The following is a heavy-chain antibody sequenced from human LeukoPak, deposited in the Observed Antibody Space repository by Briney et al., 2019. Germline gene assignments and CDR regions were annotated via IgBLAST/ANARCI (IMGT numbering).Heavy chain of an antibody. CDR3: ARLFSRYSSGWYAVGVDY. CDR1: GGSFSGYY. D-gene: IGHD6-19*01. Sequence: SETLSLTCAVYGGSFSGYYWSWIRQPPGKGLEWIGEINHSGSTNYNPSLKSRVTIPVDTSKNQFSLKLSSVTAADTAVYYCARLFSRYSSGWYAVGVDYWGQGTLVTVSS. CDR2: INHSGST. V-gene: IGHV4-34*01. J-gene: IGHJ4*02.